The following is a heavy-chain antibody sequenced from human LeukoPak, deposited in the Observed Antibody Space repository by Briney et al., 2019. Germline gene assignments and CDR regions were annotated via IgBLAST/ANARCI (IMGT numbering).Heavy chain of an antibody. CDR3: AKVQEMDTILPPFHY. CDR2: ISGSGGTT. V-gene: IGHV3-23*01. D-gene: IGHD5-24*01. J-gene: IGHJ4*02. Sequence: PGGPLRLSCAASGFIFSNYAMSWVRQAPGKGLEWVSAISGSGGTTFYADSVKGWFTISRDNSKNTLYLQVNSLRAADTAIYYCAKVQEMDTILPPFHYWGQGTLVTVSS. CDR1: GFIFSNYA.